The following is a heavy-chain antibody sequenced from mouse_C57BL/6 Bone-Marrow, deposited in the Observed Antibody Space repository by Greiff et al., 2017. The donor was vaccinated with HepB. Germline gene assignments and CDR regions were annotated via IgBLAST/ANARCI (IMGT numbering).Heavy chain of an antibody. J-gene: IGHJ4*01. CDR1: GYTFTDYY. V-gene: IGHV1-26*01. CDR3: ARGGLLRHYYAMYY. D-gene: IGHD2-3*01. CDR2: INPNNGGT. Sequence: EVQLQQSGPELVKPGASVKISCKASGYTFTDYYMNWVKQSHGKSLEWIGDINPNNGGTSYNQKFKGKATLTVDKSSSTAYMELRSLTSEDSAVYYCARGGLLRHYYAMYYWGQGTSVTVSS.